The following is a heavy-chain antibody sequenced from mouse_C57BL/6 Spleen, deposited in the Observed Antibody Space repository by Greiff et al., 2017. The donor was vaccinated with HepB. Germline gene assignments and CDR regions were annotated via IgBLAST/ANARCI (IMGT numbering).Heavy chain of an antibody. CDR3: ARRDYAMDY. J-gene: IGHJ4*01. Sequence: VHLVESGAELARPGASVKMSCKASGYTFTSYTMHWVKQRPGQGLEWIGYINPSSGYTKYNQKFKDKATLTADKSSSTAYMQLSSLTSEDSAVYYCARRDYAMDYWGQGTSVTVSS. CDR1: GYTFTSYT. V-gene: IGHV1-4*01. CDR2: INPSSGYT.